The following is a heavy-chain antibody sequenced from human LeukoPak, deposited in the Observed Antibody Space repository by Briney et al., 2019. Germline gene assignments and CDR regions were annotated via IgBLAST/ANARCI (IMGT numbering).Heavy chain of an antibody. J-gene: IGHJ3*02. D-gene: IGHD2-2*01. CDR1: GFAFSSYA. Sequence: GSLRLSCAASGFAFSSYAMSWVRQAPGKGLEWVSAISGSGGSTYYADSVKGRFTISRDNSRNTLYLQMNSLRAEDTAVYYCAKGPYCSSTSCYWHDAFDIWGQGTIVTVSS. V-gene: IGHV3-23*01. CDR3: AKGPYCSSTSCYWHDAFDI. CDR2: ISGSGGST.